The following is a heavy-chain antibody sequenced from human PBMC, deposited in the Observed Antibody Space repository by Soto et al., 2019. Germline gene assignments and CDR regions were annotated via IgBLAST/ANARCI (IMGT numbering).Heavy chain of an antibody. CDR1: GGSISSSSYY. D-gene: IGHD3-22*01. J-gene: IGHJ4*02. V-gene: IGHV4-39*01. Sequence: NPSETLSLTCTVSGGSISSSSYYWGWIRQPPGKGLEWIGSIYYSGSTYYNPSLKSRVTISVDTSKNQFSLKLSSVTAADTAVYYCARREYYDSSGRDYWGQGTLVTVSS. CDR3: ARREYYDSSGRDY. CDR2: IYYSGST.